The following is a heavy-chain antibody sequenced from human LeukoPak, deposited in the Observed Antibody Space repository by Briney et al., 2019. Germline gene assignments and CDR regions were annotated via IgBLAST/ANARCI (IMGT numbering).Heavy chain of an antibody. D-gene: IGHD6-19*01. CDR2: ISGSGGST. Sequence: GGSLRLSCEASGFTFSSYAMSWVRQAPGKGLEWVSAISGSGGSTYYADSVKGRFTISRDNSKNTLYLQMNSLRAEDTAVYYCAKDGKFSIAVAPSDWGQGTLVTVSS. V-gene: IGHV3-23*01. J-gene: IGHJ4*02. CDR1: GFTFSSYA. CDR3: AKDGKFSIAVAPSD.